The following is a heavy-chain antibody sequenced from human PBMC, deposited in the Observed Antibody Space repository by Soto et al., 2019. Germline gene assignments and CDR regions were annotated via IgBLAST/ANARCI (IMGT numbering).Heavy chain of an antibody. CDR1: GFTLSSYW. V-gene: IGHV3-7*01. J-gene: IGHJ4*01. Sequence: GGSLRLSCAASGFTLSSYWMSWVRQAPGKGLEWVANIKQDGSERYYVESVKGRFTISRDSAKNSVYLQMDSLRAEDTAVYYCARALGAMESFWGQGTLVTVS. CDR2: IKQDGSER. CDR3: ARALGAMESF. D-gene: IGHD2-2*01.